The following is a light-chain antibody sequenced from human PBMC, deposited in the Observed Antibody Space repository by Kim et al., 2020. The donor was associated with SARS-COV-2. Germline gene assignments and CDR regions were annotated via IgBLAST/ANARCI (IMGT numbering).Light chain of an antibody. Sequence: DIQMTQSPSSVSASVGDRVTITCRASQSISSRLVWYQHKPGKAPKMLIYIPYGLQSGVPSRFSGSGSGTDFTLTISSLQPEDFATYYCQQANSFPLTFGGGTKVDIK. J-gene: IGKJ4*01. CDR1: QSISSR. V-gene: IGKV1-12*01. CDR2: IPY. CDR3: QQANSFPLT.